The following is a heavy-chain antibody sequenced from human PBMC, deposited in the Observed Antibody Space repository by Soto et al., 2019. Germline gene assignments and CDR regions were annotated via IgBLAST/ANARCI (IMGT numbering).Heavy chain of an antibody. V-gene: IGHV4-34*01. D-gene: IGHD3-9*01. Sequence: PSETLSLTCAVYGGSFSGYYWSWIRQPPGKGLEWIGEINHSGSTNYNPSLKSRVTISVDTSKNQFSLKLSSVTAADTAVYYCARGRYDILTGYMYYYYMDVWGKGTTVTVSS. J-gene: IGHJ6*03. CDR3: ARGRYDILTGYMYYYYMDV. CDR2: INHSGST. CDR1: GGSFSGYY.